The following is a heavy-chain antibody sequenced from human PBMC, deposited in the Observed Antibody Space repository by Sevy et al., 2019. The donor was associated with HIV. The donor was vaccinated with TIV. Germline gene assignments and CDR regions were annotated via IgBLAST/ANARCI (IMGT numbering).Heavy chain of an antibody. Sequence: ASVKVSCKASGYTFTSYGISWVRQAPGQGLEWMGWISAYNGNTNYAQKLQGRVTMTTDTSTSTAYMELRSLRSDDTAVYYCARYGLLMVRRVTPPYDYYGMDVRGQGTTVTVSS. CDR3: ARYGLLMVRRVTPPYDYYGMDV. D-gene: IGHD3-10*01. CDR1: GYTFTSYG. J-gene: IGHJ6*02. V-gene: IGHV1-18*04. CDR2: ISAYNGNT.